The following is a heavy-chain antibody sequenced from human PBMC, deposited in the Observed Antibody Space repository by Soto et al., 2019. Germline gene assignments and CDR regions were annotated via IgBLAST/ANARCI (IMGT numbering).Heavy chain of an antibody. CDR3: ARDYYDSSGYWDAFDI. V-gene: IGHV3-48*02. Sequence: GGSLRLSCAASGFTFSSYSMNWVRQAPGKGLEWVSYISSSSSTIYYEDSVKGRFTISRDNAKNSLYLQMNSLRDEDTALYYCARDYYDSSGYWDAFDIWGQGTMVTVSS. CDR1: GFTFSSYS. J-gene: IGHJ3*02. CDR2: ISSSSSTI. D-gene: IGHD3-22*01.